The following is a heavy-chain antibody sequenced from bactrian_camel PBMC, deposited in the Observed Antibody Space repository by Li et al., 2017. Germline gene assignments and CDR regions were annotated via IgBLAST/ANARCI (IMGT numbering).Heavy chain of an antibody. CDR3: AADKGAVYFSESCLDFGY. Sequence: HVQLVESGGGPVQAGGSLNLSCTASGTIWSKYCMGWFRQAPGKEREEVATIAKDGHTTYADSVKGRFTISSDNGFLYLQMNSLKPEDTATYICAADKGAVYFSESCLDFGYWGQ. CDR2: IAKDGHT. D-gene: IGHD4*01. J-gene: IGHJ6*01. CDR1: GTIWSKYC. V-gene: IGHV3S53*01.